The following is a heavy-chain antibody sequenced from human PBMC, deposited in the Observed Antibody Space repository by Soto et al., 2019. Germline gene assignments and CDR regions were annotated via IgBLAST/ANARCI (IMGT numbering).Heavy chain of an antibody. Sequence: QVQLVESGGGVVQPGRSLRLSCAASGFTFSSYAKHWVRQAPGKGLEWVAGTSYDGSNKYYADSVKGRFTISRDNSKNTLFLKMNSLRAEDTALYYCARPLWRDDYNWGYFDLWGRGTLVTVSS. D-gene: IGHD4-4*01. CDR1: GFTFSSYA. CDR2: TSYDGSNK. J-gene: IGHJ2*01. V-gene: IGHV3-30-3*01. CDR3: ARPLWRDDYNWGYFDL.